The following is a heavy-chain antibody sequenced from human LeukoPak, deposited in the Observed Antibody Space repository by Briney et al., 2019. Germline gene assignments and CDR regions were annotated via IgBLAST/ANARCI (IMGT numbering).Heavy chain of an antibody. CDR2: ISGSGGST. D-gene: IGHD6-19*01. CDR3: AKGQWLVRAEYFQH. J-gene: IGHJ1*01. Sequence: PGGSLRLSCAASGFTFSSYGMHWVRQAPGKGLEWVSAISGSGGSTYYADSVKGRFTISRDNSKNTLYLQMNSLRAEDTAVYYCAKGQWLVRAEYFQHWGQGTLVTVSS. V-gene: IGHV3-23*01. CDR1: GFTFSSYG.